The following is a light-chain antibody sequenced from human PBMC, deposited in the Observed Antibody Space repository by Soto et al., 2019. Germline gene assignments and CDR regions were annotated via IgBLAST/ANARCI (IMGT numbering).Light chain of an antibody. CDR1: HDISVY. CDR2: DAS. V-gene: IGKV1-33*01. J-gene: IGKJ4*01. CDR3: QQDDNFPLT. Sequence: DVQITQSPSSLSAAVGDRVTITCQASHDISVYLHWYQHKQGEAPKLLIYDASKLEAGVQSRFSGRGSGKDFTFSISSLQPEDIATYEFQQDDNFPLTFGGWTKVEIK.